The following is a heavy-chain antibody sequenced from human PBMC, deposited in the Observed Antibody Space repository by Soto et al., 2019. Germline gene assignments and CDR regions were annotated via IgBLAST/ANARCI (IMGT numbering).Heavy chain of an antibody. Sequence: VQLVESGGGVVQPGRSLRLSCAASGFTFSDYAMHWVRQAPGKGLEWVAVVSHDGRNTHYADSVKGRFTISRDSSKNTVALEMTSVRAEDTAVYYCANGGRQWLVTSGLNYWGQGAVVTVSS. CDR2: VSHDGRNT. V-gene: IGHV3-30*18. J-gene: IGHJ4*02. CDR3: ANGGRQWLVTSGLNY. CDR1: GFTFSDYA. D-gene: IGHD6-19*01.